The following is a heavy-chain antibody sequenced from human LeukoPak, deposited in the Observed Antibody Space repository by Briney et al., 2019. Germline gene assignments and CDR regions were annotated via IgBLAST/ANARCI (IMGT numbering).Heavy chain of an antibody. CDR2: IYPGDSDT. CDR1: GYSFTSYW. Sequence: GESLKISCKGSGYSFTSYWIGWVRQMPGKGREWMGIIYPGDSDTRYSPSFQGHVPISDDKPITTAYLQWSSLKASDTAMYYCARLGPFPCSSTSCYQNYYGMDVWGQGTTVTVSS. V-gene: IGHV5-51*04. D-gene: IGHD2-2*01. CDR3: ARLGPFPCSSTSCYQNYYGMDV. J-gene: IGHJ6*02.